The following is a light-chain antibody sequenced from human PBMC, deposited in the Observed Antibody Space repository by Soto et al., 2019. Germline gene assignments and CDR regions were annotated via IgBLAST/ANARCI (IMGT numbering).Light chain of an antibody. CDR3: QQYKNYLT. Sequence: DIQMTQSPSTLSASVGDRVTFTCRASQSVSIWLAWYQQKPGKAPKLLISGASTLESGVPSRFSGSGSGTEFTLTISSLQPDDFATYYCQQYKNYLTFGQETKVDIK. CDR1: QSVSIW. J-gene: IGKJ1*01. CDR2: GAS. V-gene: IGKV1-5*01.